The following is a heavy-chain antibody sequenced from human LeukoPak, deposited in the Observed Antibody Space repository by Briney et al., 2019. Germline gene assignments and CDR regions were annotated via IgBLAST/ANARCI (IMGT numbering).Heavy chain of an antibody. Sequence: PSETLSLTCTVSGGSISSGSYYWSWIRQPAGKGLEWIGRIYTSGSTYYNPSLKSRVTISVDTSKSQFSLKLSSVTAADTAVYYCARELIFWNSLDAFDIWGQGTMVTVSS. D-gene: IGHD3-3*01. J-gene: IGHJ3*02. CDR2: IYTSGST. V-gene: IGHV4-61*02. CDR1: GGSISSGSYY. CDR3: ARELIFWNSLDAFDI.